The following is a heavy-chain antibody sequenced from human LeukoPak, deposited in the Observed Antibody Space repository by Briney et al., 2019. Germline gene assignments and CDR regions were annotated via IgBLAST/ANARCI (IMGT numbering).Heavy chain of an antibody. CDR3: VTAPYGDYYYYMDV. D-gene: IGHD4-17*01. Sequence: GGSLRLSCGAAGFTFSDRYMSWIRQAPGKGMEWVAYISPNGNTIHYADSVKGRFTISRDNAKNSLFLQMNSLRAEDTAVYYCVTAPYGDYYYYMDVWGKGTTVTISS. V-gene: IGHV3-11*01. J-gene: IGHJ6*03. CDR1: GFTFSDRY. CDR2: ISPNGNTI.